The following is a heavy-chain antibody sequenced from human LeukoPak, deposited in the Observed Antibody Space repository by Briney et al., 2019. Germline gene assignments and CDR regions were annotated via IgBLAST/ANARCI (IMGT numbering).Heavy chain of an antibody. Sequence: PSETLSLTCTVSGGSISSSSYYWGWIRQPPGRGLEWNGSIYYSGSTYYNPSLKSRVTISVDTSKNQFSLKLSSVTAADTAVYYCASKRGHYGDYGMNWFDPGGQGTLVTVSS. CDR2: IYYSGST. CDR1: GGSISSSSYY. D-gene: IGHD4-17*01. V-gene: IGHV4-39*01. J-gene: IGHJ5*02. CDR3: ASKRGHYGDYGMNWFDP.